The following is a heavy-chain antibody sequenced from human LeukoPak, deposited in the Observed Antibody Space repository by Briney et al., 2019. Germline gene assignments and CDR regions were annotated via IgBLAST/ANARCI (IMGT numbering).Heavy chain of an antibody. Sequence: ASVTVSCMPSGYTFTGYYMHWVRQAPGQGLEWMGWINPNSGGTNYAQKSQGRVTITSDNSLSTAYMELSRLRSDDPALFFLSRPYCSSTSCYEIWFDPCGQGALGTVSS. J-gene: IGHJ5*02. CDR1: GYTFTGYY. CDR2: INPNSGGT. V-gene: IGHV1-2*02. CDR3: SRPYCSSTSCYEIWFDP. D-gene: IGHD2-2*01.